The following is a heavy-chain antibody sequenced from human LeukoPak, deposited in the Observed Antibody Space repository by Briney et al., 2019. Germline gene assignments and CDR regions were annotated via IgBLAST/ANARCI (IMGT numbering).Heavy chain of an antibody. CDR3: ASHYYDFWIGYYFDY. D-gene: IGHD3-3*01. J-gene: IGHJ4*02. Sequence: GGPLRLSCAASGFTFSTYWKSWVRQAPRKGLEGVANIKQDGSEKYYVDSVKGRFTISRDNGKNSLYLQMNSLRAEDTAVYYCASHYYDFWIGYYFDYWGQGTLVTVSS. CDR1: GFTFSTYW. V-gene: IGHV3-7*01. CDR2: IKQDGSEK.